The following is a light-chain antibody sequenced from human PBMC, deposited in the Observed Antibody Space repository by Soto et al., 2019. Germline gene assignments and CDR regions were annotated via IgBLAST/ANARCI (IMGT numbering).Light chain of an antibody. V-gene: IGKV1-5*01. CDR3: QQYNSYST. Sequence: DIHLTQTPSTLSASVGDEVTITFRASQTISRWLAWYQQKPGRAPKLLIYDASTLESGVPSRFSGSGSETEFTLTISSLQPDDFATYYCQQYNSYSTFGQGTKVDIK. J-gene: IGKJ1*01. CDR2: DAS. CDR1: QTISRW.